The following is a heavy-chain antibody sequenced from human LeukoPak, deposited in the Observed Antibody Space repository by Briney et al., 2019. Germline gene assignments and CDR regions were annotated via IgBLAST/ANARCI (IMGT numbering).Heavy chain of an antibody. D-gene: IGHD6-19*01. Sequence: PGGSLRLSCAASGFTFSSYSMNWVRQAPGKGLEWVSYISSSSSSIYFADSVKGRFTISRGNAKNSLYLQMNSLRAEDTAVYYCARTVAVAGTIAVDYWGQGTLVTVSS. CDR1: GFTFSSYS. V-gene: IGHV3-48*01. J-gene: IGHJ4*02. CDR3: ARTVAVAGTIAVDY. CDR2: ISSSSSSI.